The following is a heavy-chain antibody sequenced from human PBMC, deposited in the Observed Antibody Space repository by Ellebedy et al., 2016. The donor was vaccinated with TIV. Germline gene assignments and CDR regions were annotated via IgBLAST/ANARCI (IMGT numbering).Heavy chain of an antibody. D-gene: IGHD3-10*01. J-gene: IGHJ6*02. CDR1: GGSFSAYY. V-gene: IGHV4-34*01. CDR3: PRSPPRRHSMVRGVYYGMDV. CDR2: INHSGSN. Sequence: MPSETLSLTCAVYGGSFSAYYWSWIRQRPEKGREWIGAINHSGSNNYNPSLKSRVTAAVDTSKIQFSLKLSSVTAADTAVYYCPRSPPRRHSMVRGVYYGMDVWGQGTTVTVSS.